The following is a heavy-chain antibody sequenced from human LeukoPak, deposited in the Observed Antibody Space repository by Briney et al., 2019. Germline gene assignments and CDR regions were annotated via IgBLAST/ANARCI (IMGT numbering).Heavy chain of an antibody. CDR3: ARDYGGSGLDY. CDR2: IWYDGSNK. J-gene: IGHJ4*02. CDR1: GFTFSSYG. D-gene: IGHD4-23*01. Sequence: GGSLRLSCAASGFTFSSYGMHWVRQAPGKGLEWVAVIWYDGSNKYYADSVKGRFTISRDNSKNTLYLQMNSLRAEDTAVYYCARDYGGSGLDYWGQGTLVTVSS. V-gene: IGHV3-33*01.